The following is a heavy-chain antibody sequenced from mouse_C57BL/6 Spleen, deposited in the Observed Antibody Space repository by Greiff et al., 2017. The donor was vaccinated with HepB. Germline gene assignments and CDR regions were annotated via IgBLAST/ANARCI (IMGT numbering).Heavy chain of an antibody. Sequence: VQLQQPGAELVKPGASVKLSCKASGYTFTSYWLQWVKQRPGQGLEWIGEIDPSDSYTNYNQKFKGKATLTVDTSSSTAYMQLSSLTSADSADYYCVRSPYPYFDVWGTGTTVTVSS. D-gene: IGHD2-10*01. CDR1: GYTFTSYW. CDR2: IDPSDSYT. CDR3: VRSPYPYFDV. V-gene: IGHV1-50*01. J-gene: IGHJ1*03.